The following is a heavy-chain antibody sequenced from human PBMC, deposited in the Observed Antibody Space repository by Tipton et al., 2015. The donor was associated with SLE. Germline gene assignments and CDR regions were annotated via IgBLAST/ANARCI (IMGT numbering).Heavy chain of an antibody. V-gene: IGHV4-30-2*01. Sequence: TLSLTCAVSGDSINSGDYSWSWIRQPPGKGLEWIGYIFRSGNAYYNPPLNSRVTISLDMSKNQISLKLSSVTAADTAVYYCARDSSGGYNWFDPWGQGTLVTVSS. D-gene: IGHD3-22*01. CDR2: IFRSGNA. CDR3: ARDSSGGYNWFDP. J-gene: IGHJ5*02. CDR1: GDSINSGDYS.